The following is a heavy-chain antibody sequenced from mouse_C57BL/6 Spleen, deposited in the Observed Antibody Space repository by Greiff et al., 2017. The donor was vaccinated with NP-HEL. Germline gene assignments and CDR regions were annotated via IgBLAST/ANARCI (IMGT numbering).Heavy chain of an antibody. Sequence: QVQLQQPGAELVKPGASVKLSCKASGYTFTSYWMHWVKQRPGQGLEWIGMIHPNSGSTNYNEKFKSKATFTADTSSNTAYMQLSSLTTEDSAIYYCAREGGNYDFAYWGQGTLVTVSA. CDR2: IHPNSGST. D-gene: IGHD2-1*01. CDR1: GYTFTSYW. J-gene: IGHJ3*01. V-gene: IGHV1-64*01. CDR3: AREGGNYDFAY.